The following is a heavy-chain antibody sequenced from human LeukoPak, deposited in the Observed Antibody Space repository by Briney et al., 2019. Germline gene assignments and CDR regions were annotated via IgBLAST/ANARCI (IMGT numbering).Heavy chain of an antibody. CDR1: GFTFTSYT. J-gene: IGHJ6*02. CDR3: ARDSRTVYYYYGMDV. V-gene: IGHV3-21*01. Sequence: GGSLRLSCGASGFTFTSYTMNWVRQAPGKGLEWVSSISSSNSDISYADSVKGRFTISRDNAKNSLYLQMNSLRAEDTAVYYCARDSRTVYYYYGMDVWGQGTTVTVSS. CDR2: ISSSNSDI.